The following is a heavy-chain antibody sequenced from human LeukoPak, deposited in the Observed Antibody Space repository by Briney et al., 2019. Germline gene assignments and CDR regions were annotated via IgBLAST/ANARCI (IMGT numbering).Heavy chain of an antibody. V-gene: IGHV3-21*01. D-gene: IGHD2-2*01. CDR3: ARWVCSSTSCYYFDY. CDR2: ISNSSTYI. CDR1: GFTFSGYT. Sequence: GGSLRLSCAASGFTFSGYTMSWVRQAPGKGLEWVSSISNSSTYIYYADSVKGRFTISRDNVQNSLSLQMNSLRAEDTAVYYCARWVCSSTSCYYFDYWGQGSLVVVSS. J-gene: IGHJ4*02.